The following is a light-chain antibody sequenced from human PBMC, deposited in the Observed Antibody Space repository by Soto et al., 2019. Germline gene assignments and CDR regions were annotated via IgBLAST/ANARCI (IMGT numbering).Light chain of an antibody. V-gene: IGKV1-5*03. CDR1: QSISNW. Sequence: DIQMTQSPSTLSASVGDRVTITCRASQSISNWLAWYQQKPGKVPKLLIYKASSLESGVPSRFSGSGSGTEFTLTISSLQPDDIATYYCQQYKSYAWTVGQGTEVEFK. CDR3: QQYKSYAWT. CDR2: KAS. J-gene: IGKJ1*01.